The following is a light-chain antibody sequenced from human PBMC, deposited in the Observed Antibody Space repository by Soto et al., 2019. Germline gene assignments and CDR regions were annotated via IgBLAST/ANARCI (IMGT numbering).Light chain of an antibody. V-gene: IGLV2-14*01. J-gene: IGLJ1*01. CDR2: QVT. CDR3: TSYSSSDIFYV. CDR1: SSDIGGYYY. Sequence: QSVLTQPASVSVSPGQSITISCTGTSSDIGGYYYVSWYQHHPGKAPKLLIYQVTNRPSRVSNRFSGSKSGNTASLTISGLQADDEADYYCTSYSSSDIFYVFGTGTKV.